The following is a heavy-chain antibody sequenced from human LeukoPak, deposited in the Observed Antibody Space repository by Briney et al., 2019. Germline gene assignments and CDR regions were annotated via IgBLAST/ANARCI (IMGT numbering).Heavy chain of an antibody. CDR1: GHTFTSYG. CDR3: ARDSATVTTLKSYYYYYGMDV. V-gene: IGHV1-18*01. D-gene: IGHD4-17*01. CDR2: ISAYNGNT. Sequence: GASVKVSCKASGHTFTSYGISWVRQAPGQGLEWMGWISAYNGNTNYAQKLQGRVTMTTDTSTSTAYMELRSLRSDDTAVYYCARDSATVTTLKSYYYYYGMDVWGQGTTVTVSS. J-gene: IGHJ6*02.